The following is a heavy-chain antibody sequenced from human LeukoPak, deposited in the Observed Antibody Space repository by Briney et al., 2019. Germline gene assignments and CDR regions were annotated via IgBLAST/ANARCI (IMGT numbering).Heavy chain of an antibody. CDR2: ISGSGGST. J-gene: IGHJ6*02. V-gene: IGHV3-23*01. CDR1: GFTFSSYA. CDR3: ARDRIAVAGTGYYGMDV. Sequence: PGGSLRLSCAASGFTFSSYAMSWVRQAPGKGLEWVSAISGSGGSTYYADSVKGRFTISRDNSKNTLYLQMNSLRAEDTAVYYCARDRIAVAGTGYYGMDVWGQGTTVTVSS. D-gene: IGHD6-19*01.